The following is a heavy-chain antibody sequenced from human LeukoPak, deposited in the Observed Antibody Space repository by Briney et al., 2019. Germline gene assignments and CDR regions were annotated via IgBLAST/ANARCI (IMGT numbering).Heavy chain of an antibody. CDR3: GRYVLLLINAFDY. D-gene: IGHD3-22*01. CDR2: IYSGGRT. V-gene: IGHV3-66*01. Sequence: GGSLRLSYAASGFTVSSNYMRWVRQAPGKGLEWVSVIYSGGRTYYADSVKGRFTISSDNSKNTPYLQMNSPRAEGTAVYYCGRYVLLLINAFDYWGQGTLVTVSS. CDR1: GFTVSSNY. J-gene: IGHJ4*02.